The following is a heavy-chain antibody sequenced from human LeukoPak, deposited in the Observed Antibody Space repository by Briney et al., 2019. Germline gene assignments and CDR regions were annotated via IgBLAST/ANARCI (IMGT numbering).Heavy chain of an antibody. Sequence: GGSLRLSCAASGFPFRSYGMHWVRQAPGKGLEWVSFISYGGANKYYADSVKGRFTISRDNSKNTLYVQMNSLRGDDTGMYFCAKDSSSSNYYYGLDVWGQGTTVTVSS. CDR2: ISYGGANK. J-gene: IGHJ6*02. CDR3: AKDSSSSNYYYGLDV. CDR1: GFPFRSYG. V-gene: IGHV3-30*02. D-gene: IGHD6-13*01.